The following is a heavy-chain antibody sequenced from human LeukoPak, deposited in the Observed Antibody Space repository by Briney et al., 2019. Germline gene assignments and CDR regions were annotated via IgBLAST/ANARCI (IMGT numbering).Heavy chain of an antibody. J-gene: IGHJ4*02. CDR3: APLVSGTTLSSDY. V-gene: IGHV4-34*01. D-gene: IGHD1-1*01. CDR2: INHSGST. CDR1: GGSFSGYY. Sequence: SETLSLTCAVYGGSFSGYYWSWIRQPPGKGVEWIGEINHSGSTNYNPSLKSRVTISVDTSKNQFSLKLSSVTAADTAVYYCAPLVSGTTLSSDYWGQGTLVTVSS.